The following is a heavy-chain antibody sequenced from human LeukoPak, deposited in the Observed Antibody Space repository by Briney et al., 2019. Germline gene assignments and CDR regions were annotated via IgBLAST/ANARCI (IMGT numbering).Heavy chain of an antibody. V-gene: IGHV1-18*01. Sequence: ASVKVSCKASGYIFTTYAITWVRQAPGQGLEWMGGISAFNGNANYARKFQGRVTLTTDTSTRTAYMELRSLRSDDTAVYFCAREFKPPGMSMIADFYGMDVWGQGTMVTVSS. CDR2: ISAFNGNA. CDR1: GYIFTTYA. J-gene: IGHJ6*02. CDR3: AREFKPPGMSMIADFYGMDV. D-gene: IGHD3-22*01.